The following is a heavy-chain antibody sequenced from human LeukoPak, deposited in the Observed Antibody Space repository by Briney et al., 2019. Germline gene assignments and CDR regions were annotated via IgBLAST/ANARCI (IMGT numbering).Heavy chain of an antibody. J-gene: IGHJ6*02. D-gene: IGHD2-15*01. CDR2: IIPILGAA. V-gene: IGHV1-69*04. CDR1: GDTFSNYA. Sequence: ASVKVSCKASGDTFSNYAISWVRRARGQGLEWMGRIIPILGAADYAQKFQGRVTISADKSTTTAYMELSGLRSEDTAVYYCARDGWMDVWGQGTTVTVSS. CDR3: ARDGWMDV.